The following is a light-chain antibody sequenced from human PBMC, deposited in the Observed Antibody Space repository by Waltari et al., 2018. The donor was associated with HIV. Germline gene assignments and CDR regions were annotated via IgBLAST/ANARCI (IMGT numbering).Light chain of an antibody. CDR1: QVISRW. CDR3: QQGNSFPPT. CDR2: AAS. J-gene: IGKJ4*01. Sequence: DIQMTQSPSSVSASLGDRVTITCRASQVISRWLAWYQQKPGKAPNLLIYAASSLQSGVPARFSGGGSGTEFTLTISNLQPEDVAIYYCQQGNSFPPTFGGGIKVEIK. V-gene: IGKV1-12*01.